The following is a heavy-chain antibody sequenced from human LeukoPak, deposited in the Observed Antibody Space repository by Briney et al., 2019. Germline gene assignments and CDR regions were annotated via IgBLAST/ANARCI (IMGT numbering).Heavy chain of an antibody. Sequence: GGSLRLSCAASGFTFSSYGIHWVRQAPGKGLEWVAFIRHDESKIYYADSVKGRFTISRDNSKNTLYLQMNSLRAEDTAVYYCAKDYCSSTSCGFFDYWGQGTLVTVSS. CDR3: AKDYCSSTSCGFFDY. CDR2: IRHDESKI. V-gene: IGHV3-30*02. D-gene: IGHD2-2*01. J-gene: IGHJ4*02. CDR1: GFTFSSYG.